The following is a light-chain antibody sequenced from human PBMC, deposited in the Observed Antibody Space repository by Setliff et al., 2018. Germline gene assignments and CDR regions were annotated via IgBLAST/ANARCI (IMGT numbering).Light chain of an antibody. J-gene: IGLJ1*01. CDR2: EVS. CDR3: QSYGGSVSGYV. CDR1: SRDVGGFNF. V-gene: IGLV2-8*01. Sequence: QSALAQPPYASGSPGQSVAISCTGTSRDVGGFNFVSWYQQHPGKAPKLIIYEVSKRPSGVPDRFSGSKSGNTASLTVSGLQAEDEADYYCQSYGGSVSGYVFGSGTKVTVL.